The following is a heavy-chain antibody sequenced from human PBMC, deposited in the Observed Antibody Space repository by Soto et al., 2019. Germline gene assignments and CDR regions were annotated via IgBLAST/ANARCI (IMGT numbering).Heavy chain of an antibody. V-gene: IGHV3-11*05. CDR1: GFTFRDYY. Sequence: QVQLVESGGGLVRPGGSLRLSCEASGFTFRDYYMTWLRQAPGKGLAWLSYIDSSTKYTNYADSVKGRFTISRDNAKNSLYLQMNSLRADDTAVYNCAREYYYTMDVWGQGTMVTVSS. CDR2: IDSSTKYT. CDR3: AREYYYTMDV. J-gene: IGHJ6*02.